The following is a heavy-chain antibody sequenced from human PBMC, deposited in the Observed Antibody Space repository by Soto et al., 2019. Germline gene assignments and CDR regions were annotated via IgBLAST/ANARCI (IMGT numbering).Heavy chain of an antibody. CDR2: INHSGST. CDR1: GGSFSGYY. D-gene: IGHD5-12*01. J-gene: IGHJ4*02. CDR3: ALHSGYEKFDY. V-gene: IGHV4-34*01. Sequence: PSETLSLTCAVYGGSFSGYYWSWIRQPPGKGLEWIGEINHSGSTNYNPSLKSRVTISVDTSKNQFSLKLSSVTAADTAVYYCALHSGYEKFDYWGQGTLVTVSS.